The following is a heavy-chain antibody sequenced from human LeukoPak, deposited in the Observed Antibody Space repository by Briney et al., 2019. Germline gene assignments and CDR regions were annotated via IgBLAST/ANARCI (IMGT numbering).Heavy chain of an antibody. V-gene: IGHV4-39*02. Sequence: SETLSLTCTVSGGSISSSSYYWGWIRQPPGKGLEWIGSIYYSGSTHYNPSLKSRVTISVDTSKNQFSLKLSSVTAADTAVYYCARDGYNPIDYWGQGTLVTVSS. J-gene: IGHJ4*02. CDR2: IYYSGST. CDR1: GGSISSSSYY. CDR3: ARDGYNPIDY. D-gene: IGHD5-24*01.